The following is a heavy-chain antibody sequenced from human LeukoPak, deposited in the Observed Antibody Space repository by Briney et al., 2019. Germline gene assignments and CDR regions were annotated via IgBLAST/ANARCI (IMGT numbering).Heavy chain of an antibody. CDR1: GFTFSSYW. CDR2: IKQDGSEK. V-gene: IGHV3-7*01. D-gene: IGHD3-22*01. CDR3: ARLEKYYYDSTFDI. Sequence: GGSLRLSCAASGFTFSSYWMSWVRQAPGKGLEWVANIKQDGSEKYYVDSVKGRFTISRDNAKNSLYLQMNSLRAEDTAVYYCARLEKYYYDSTFDIWGQGTMVTVSS. J-gene: IGHJ3*02.